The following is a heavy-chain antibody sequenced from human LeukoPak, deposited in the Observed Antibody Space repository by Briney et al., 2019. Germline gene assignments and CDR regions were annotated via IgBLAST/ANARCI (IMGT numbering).Heavy chain of an antibody. CDR1: GFTFDDYT. J-gene: IGHJ6*02. CDR3: ATGSGRYYYYGMDV. D-gene: IGHD6-19*01. CDR2: ISWDGGST. Sequence: SGGSLRLSCAASGFTFDDYTMHWVRQAPGKGLEWVSLISWDGGSTYYADSVKGRFTISRDNSKNSLYLQMNSLRTEDTALYYCATGSGRYYYYGMDVWGQGTTVTVSS. V-gene: IGHV3-43*01.